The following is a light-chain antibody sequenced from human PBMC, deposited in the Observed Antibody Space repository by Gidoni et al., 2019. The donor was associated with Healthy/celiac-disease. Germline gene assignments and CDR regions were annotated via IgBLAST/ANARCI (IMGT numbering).Light chain of an antibody. J-gene: IGKJ4*01. Sequence: EIVLPQSPPTLPLPPGERATPSCRASQSVSSYLAWYQQKPGQAPRLLIYDASNRATGIPARFSGSGSGTDFTLTISSLEPEDFAVYYCQQRSNWPLTFXGXTKVEIK. CDR1: QSVSSY. V-gene: IGKV3-11*01. CDR2: DAS. CDR3: QQRSNWPLT.